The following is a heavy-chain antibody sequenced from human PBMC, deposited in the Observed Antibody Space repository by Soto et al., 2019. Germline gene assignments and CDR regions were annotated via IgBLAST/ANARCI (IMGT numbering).Heavy chain of an antibody. J-gene: IGHJ5*02. D-gene: IGHD6-13*01. V-gene: IGHV1-3*01. CDR2: INAANGDT. CDR3: VRRHVSATGIDWFDP. CDR1: GYTFTSYG. Sequence: ASVKVSGKASGYTFTSYGIHWVRQAPGQRLEWMGWINAANGDTKYSPKFQGRVTITRDTSASTAYMELSSLRSEDTAVYYCVRRHVSATGIDWFDPWVQGTLVTVSS.